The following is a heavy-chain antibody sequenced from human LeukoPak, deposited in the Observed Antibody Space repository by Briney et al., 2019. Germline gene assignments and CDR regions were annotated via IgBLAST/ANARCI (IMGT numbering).Heavy chain of an antibody. J-gene: IGHJ4*02. CDR3: AKDPYYDSSGYYYGIDY. Sequence: PGGSLRLSCAASGFTFSSYAMSWVRQAPGEGLEWVSAISGSGGSTYYADSVKGRFTISRDNSKNTLYLQMNSLRAEDTAVYYCAKDPYYDSSGYYYGIDYWGQGTLVTASS. CDR2: ISGSGGST. V-gene: IGHV3-23*01. CDR1: GFTFSSYA. D-gene: IGHD3-22*01.